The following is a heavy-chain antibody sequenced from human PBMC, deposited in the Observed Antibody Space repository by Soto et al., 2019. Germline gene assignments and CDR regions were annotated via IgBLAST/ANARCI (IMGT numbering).Heavy chain of an antibody. Sequence: QVQLVQSGAEVKKPGSSVKVSCKASGGTFSSYAISWVRQAPGQGLEWMGGIIPIFGTANYAQKFQGRVTITANKSTSTVYMELSRLRSEDTAVYYCARKLHSSRLYYYYGMDVWGKGTTVTVSS. CDR2: IIPIFGTA. CDR1: GGTFSSYA. CDR3: ARKLHSSRLYYYYGMDV. J-gene: IGHJ6*04. V-gene: IGHV1-69*06. D-gene: IGHD6-13*01.